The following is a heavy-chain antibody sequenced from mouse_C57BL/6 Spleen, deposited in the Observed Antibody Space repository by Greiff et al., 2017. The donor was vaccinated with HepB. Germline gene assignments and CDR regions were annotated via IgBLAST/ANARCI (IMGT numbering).Heavy chain of an antibody. Sequence: EVQLVESGGGLVKPGGSLKLSCAASGFTFSSYAMSWVRQTPEKRLEWVATISDGGSYTYYPDNVKGRFTISRDNAKNNLYLQMSHLKSEDTAMYYCARDETVVATRYFDVWGTGTTVTVSS. CDR1: GFTFSSYA. J-gene: IGHJ1*03. CDR3: ARDETVVATRYFDV. CDR2: ISDGGSYT. D-gene: IGHD1-1*01. V-gene: IGHV5-4*01.